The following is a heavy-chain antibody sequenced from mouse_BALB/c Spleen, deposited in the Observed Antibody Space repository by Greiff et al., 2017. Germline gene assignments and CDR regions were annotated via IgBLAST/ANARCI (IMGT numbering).Heavy chain of an antibody. CDR2: INPSSGYT. CDR1: GYTFTSYT. Sequence: VQLVESGAELARPGASVKMSCKASGYTFTSYTMHWVKQRPGQGLEWIGYINPSSGYTNYNQKFKDKATLTADKSSSTAYMQLSSLTSEDSAVYYCARARDWFAYWGQGTLVTVSA. CDR3: ARARDWFAY. V-gene: IGHV1-4*01. J-gene: IGHJ3*01.